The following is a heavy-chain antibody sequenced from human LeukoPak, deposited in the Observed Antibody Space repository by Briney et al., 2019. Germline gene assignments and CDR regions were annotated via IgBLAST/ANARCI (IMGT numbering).Heavy chain of an antibody. Sequence: GGSLRLSCAASGFTFSSYAMHWVRQAPGKGLEWVAVISYDGSNKYYADSVKGRFTISRDNSKNTLYLQMNSLRAEDTAVYYCARDHDYGDYYFDYWDQGTLVTVSS. D-gene: IGHD4-17*01. CDR3: ARDHDYGDYYFDY. CDR1: GFTFSSYA. CDR2: ISYDGSNK. V-gene: IGHV3-30-3*01. J-gene: IGHJ4*02.